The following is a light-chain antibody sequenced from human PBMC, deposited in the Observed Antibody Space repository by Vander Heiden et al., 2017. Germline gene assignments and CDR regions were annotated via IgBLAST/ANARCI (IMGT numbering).Light chain of an antibody. V-gene: IGLV3-19*01. CDR3: NSRDTSGDHVV. CDR1: SRRNYY. Sequence: SSELTQDPAVSVALGQTVRITCQGDSRRNYYASWYLQKPGQAPVLVIYGNNNRPSGIPDRFSGSSSGDTTSLTITGAQAGDEADYYCNSRDTSGDHVVFGGGTKLTVL. CDR2: GNN. J-gene: IGLJ2*01.